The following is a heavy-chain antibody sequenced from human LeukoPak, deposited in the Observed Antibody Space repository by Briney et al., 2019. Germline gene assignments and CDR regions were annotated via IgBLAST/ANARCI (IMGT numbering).Heavy chain of an antibody. CDR3: ARDSGSGWYEAHFDP. Sequence: GGSLRLSCAASGFTFNTNGMHWVRQAPGKGLEWVAFIQYDGTIKYYGDSVKGRFTITRDNSKNTFYLQMNSLRAEDTAVYYCARDSGSGWYEAHFDPWGQGTLVTVSS. D-gene: IGHD6-19*01. CDR2: IQYDGTIK. J-gene: IGHJ5*02. V-gene: IGHV3-30*02. CDR1: GFTFNTNG.